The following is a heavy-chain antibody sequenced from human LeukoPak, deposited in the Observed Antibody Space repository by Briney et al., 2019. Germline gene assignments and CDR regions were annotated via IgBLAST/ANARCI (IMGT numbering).Heavy chain of an antibody. Sequence: GGSLRLSCAASGFTFNAFTMHWVRQAPGKGLEWVSVIYVAGNTYYADSVKGRFTVSRDNSKNTLYLQMNSLRADDTVVYYCAREMLRDGSYLIEDWGQGILVTVSS. CDR1: GFTFNAFT. CDR2: IYVAGNT. D-gene: IGHD1-26*01. CDR3: AREMLRDGSYLIED. V-gene: IGHV3-53*01. J-gene: IGHJ4*02.